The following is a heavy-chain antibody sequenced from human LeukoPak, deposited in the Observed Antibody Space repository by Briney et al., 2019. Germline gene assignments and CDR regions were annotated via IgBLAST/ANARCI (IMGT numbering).Heavy chain of an antibody. D-gene: IGHD6-19*01. V-gene: IGHV3-74*01. Sequence: GGSLRLSCAASGFTFSNYWMHWVRQAPGKGLVWVSAIHSDGSSRNYAGFVKGRFTISRDNAKNALYLQMNSLRVEDTAVYCCARGSGWDLWGQGTLVTVSS. CDR3: ARGSGWDL. CDR1: GFTFSNYW. J-gene: IGHJ5*02. CDR2: IHSDGSSR.